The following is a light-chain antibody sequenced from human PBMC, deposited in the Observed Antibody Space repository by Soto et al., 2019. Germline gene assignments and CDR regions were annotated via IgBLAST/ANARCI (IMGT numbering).Light chain of an antibody. CDR2: GVR. CDR1: SNDIGSYDY. J-gene: IGLJ1*01. Sequence: QSALTQPTSVSGSPGQSITISCTGNSNDIGSYDYVSWYQQHPGKAPRLLIHGVRNRPSGISSRFSASKSGLTASLTISGLQTEDEADYHCCSYGGTYTYVFGTGTKLTVL. V-gene: IGLV2-14*01. CDR3: CSYGGTYTYV.